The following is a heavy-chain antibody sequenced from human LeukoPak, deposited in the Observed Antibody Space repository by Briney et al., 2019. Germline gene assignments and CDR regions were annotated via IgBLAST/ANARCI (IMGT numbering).Heavy chain of an antibody. V-gene: IGHV4-59*01. CDR3: AREGPRGNSQFDY. J-gene: IGHJ4*02. Sequence: SETLSLTCTVSGGSISDYHWSWIRQPPGKGLEYIGYIYNSGRTFYNPSLKSRVTISADTSKKQFSLKLTSVTAADTAVYYCAREGPRGNSQFDYWGQGTLVTVSS. CDR1: GGSISDYH. D-gene: IGHD2/OR15-2a*01. CDR2: IYNSGRT.